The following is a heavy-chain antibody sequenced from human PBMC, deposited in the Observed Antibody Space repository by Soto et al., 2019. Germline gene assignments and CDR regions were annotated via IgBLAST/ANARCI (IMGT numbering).Heavy chain of an antibody. J-gene: IGHJ1*01. CDR2: ISGTGGGT. CDR3: ARHPPPGYYYDSSGYYGYFQH. V-gene: IGHV3-23*01. Sequence: GGSLRLSCAASGFTLWTYAMSWVRQAPGKGLEWVSVISGTGGGTSYADSVKGRFTISRDNSKNTLYLQMNSLGVEDTAVYYCARHPPPGYYYDSSGYYGYFQHWCQGTPVTVSS. D-gene: IGHD3-22*01. CDR1: GFTLWTYA.